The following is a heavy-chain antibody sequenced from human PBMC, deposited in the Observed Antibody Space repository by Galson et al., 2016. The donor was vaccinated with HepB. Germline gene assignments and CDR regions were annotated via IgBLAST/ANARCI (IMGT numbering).Heavy chain of an antibody. V-gene: IGHV3-21*01. CDR3: ARDRNHLDAFDI. CDR2: ISSSSTYI. CDR1: GFTFDTYS. Sequence: SLRLSCAASGFTFDTYSMNWARQAPGKGLEWVSSISSSSTYIYYADSVKGRFTISRDNAKNSLHLQMNSLRAEDTAVYFCARDRNHLDAFDIWGQGTMVTVSS. D-gene: IGHD1-14*01. J-gene: IGHJ3*02.